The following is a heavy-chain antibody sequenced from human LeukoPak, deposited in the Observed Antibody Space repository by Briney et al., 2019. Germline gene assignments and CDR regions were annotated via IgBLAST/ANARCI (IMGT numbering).Heavy chain of an antibody. CDR1: GYTFTSYC. Sequence: VASVKVSCKASGYTFTSYCISWVRRAPGQGLEWMGWISAYNGNTNYAQKLQGRVTMTTDTSTSTAYMELRSLRSDDTAVYYCARDRDPPLKLDYWGQGNLVTVSS. J-gene: IGHJ4*02. CDR2: ISAYNGNT. CDR3: ARDRDPPLKLDY. D-gene: IGHD3-10*01. V-gene: IGHV1-18*01.